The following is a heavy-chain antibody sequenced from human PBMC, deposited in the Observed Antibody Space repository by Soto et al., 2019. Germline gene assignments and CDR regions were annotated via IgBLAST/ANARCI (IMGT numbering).Heavy chain of an antibody. J-gene: IGHJ5*02. D-gene: IGHD5-12*01. CDR2: INPNSGGT. CDR1: GYTFTGYH. CDR3: ARERMATPGWFDP. Sequence: ASVKVSCKASGYTFTGYHMHSVRQAPGQGLEWMGWINPNSGGTNYAQKFQGWVTMTRDTSISTAYMELSRLRSDDTAVYYCARERMATPGWFDPWGQGTLVTLS. V-gene: IGHV1-2*04.